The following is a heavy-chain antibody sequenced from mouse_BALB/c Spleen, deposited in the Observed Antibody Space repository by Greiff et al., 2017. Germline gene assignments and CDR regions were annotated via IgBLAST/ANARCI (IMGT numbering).Heavy chain of an antibody. J-gene: IGHJ2*01. CDR2: ISYSGST. CDR1: GYSITSDYA. Sequence: EVQRVESGPGLVKPSQSLSLTCTVTGYSITSDYAWNWIRQFPGNKLEWMGYISYSGSTSYNPSLKSRISITRDTSKNQFFLQLNSVTTEDTATYYCARGGFITTVVANFDYWGQGTTLTVSS. CDR3: ARGGFITTVVANFDY. V-gene: IGHV3-2*02. D-gene: IGHD1-1*01.